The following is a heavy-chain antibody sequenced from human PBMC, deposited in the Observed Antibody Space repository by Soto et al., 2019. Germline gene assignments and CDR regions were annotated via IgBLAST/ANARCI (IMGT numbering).Heavy chain of an antibody. D-gene: IGHD6-6*01. V-gene: IGHV5-10-1*01. Sequence: GESLKISCKGSGYSFTSYWISWVRQMPGKGLEWMGRIDPSDSYTNYSPSFQGHVTISADKSISTAYLQWSSLKASNTAMYYCARTTESSSSHYYYYGMDVWGQGTTVTVSS. CDR2: IDPSDSYT. J-gene: IGHJ6*02. CDR1: GYSFTSYW. CDR3: ARTTESSSSHYYYYGMDV.